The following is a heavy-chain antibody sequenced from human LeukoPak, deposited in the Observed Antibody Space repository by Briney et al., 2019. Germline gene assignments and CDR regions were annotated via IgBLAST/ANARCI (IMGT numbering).Heavy chain of an antibody. D-gene: IGHD3-16*01. CDR2: IHIYRGNT. J-gene: IGHJ4*02. CDR1: GYSSTNYG. V-gene: IGHV1-18*01. CDR3: ARALGGFVY. Sequence: ASVKVSCKASGYSSTNYGISWVRQAPGQGLEWMGWIHIYRGNTNYAQKFQGRVTMTTDTSTSTVYMEVRGLRSDDTAMYYCARALGGFVYWGQGTLVTVSS.